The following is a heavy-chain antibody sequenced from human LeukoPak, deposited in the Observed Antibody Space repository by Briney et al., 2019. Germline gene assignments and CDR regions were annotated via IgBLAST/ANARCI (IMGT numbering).Heavy chain of an antibody. CDR1: GFTFSDYW. Sequence: PGGSLRLSCAASGFTFSDYWVSWVRQAPGKGLEWVSAISGSGGSTYYADSVKGRFTISRDNSKNTLYLQMNSLRAEDTAVYYCAKDGEYCSSTSCYWDYWGQGTLVTVSS. V-gene: IGHV3-23*01. CDR3: AKDGEYCSSTSCYWDY. D-gene: IGHD2-2*01. CDR2: ISGSGGST. J-gene: IGHJ4*02.